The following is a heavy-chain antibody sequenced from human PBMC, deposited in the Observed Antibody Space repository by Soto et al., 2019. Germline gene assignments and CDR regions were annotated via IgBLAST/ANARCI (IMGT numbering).Heavy chain of an antibody. V-gene: IGHV3-30-3*01. CDR1: GVTFSSYA. D-gene: IGHD3-3*01. Sequence: PAGSLRLSCAASGVTFSSYAMHWGRQAPGKGLEWVAVISYDGSNKYYSDSVKGRFTISRDNSKNTLYLQMHSLRAEETAVYYCAGDRAWSGRYPYYFDYWGQGTLVTVSS. CDR2: ISYDGSNK. CDR3: AGDRAWSGRYPYYFDY. J-gene: IGHJ4*02.